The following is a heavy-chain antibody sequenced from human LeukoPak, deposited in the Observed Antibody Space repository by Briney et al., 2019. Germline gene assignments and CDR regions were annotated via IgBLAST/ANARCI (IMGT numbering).Heavy chain of an antibody. V-gene: IGHV1-2*02. CDR2: INPNSGGT. D-gene: IGHD6-13*01. Sequence: ASVKVSCKASGYTFTGYYMHWVRQAPGQGLEWMGWINPNSGGTNYAQKFQGRVTMTRDTSISTAYMELSRLRSDDTAVYYCAREGGRDRQQLGTGAFDIWGQGTMVTVSS. J-gene: IGHJ3*02. CDR3: AREGGRDRQQLGTGAFDI. CDR1: GYTFTGYY.